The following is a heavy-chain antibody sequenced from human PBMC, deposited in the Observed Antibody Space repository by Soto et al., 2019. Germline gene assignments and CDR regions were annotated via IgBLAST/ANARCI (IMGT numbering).Heavy chain of an antibody. CDR3: ARGLGSSGYSEMGY. V-gene: IGHV1-18*01. D-gene: IGHD3-22*01. Sequence: QIRLVQSGAEVKKPGASVRVSCTASGYTFATYGINWVRQAPGQGLDWVGWISTYNGDTNFGQNFQDRVTMTTDTSTSTAYMELRSLRSDDTAVYYCARGLGSSGYSEMGYWGQGTLVTASS. J-gene: IGHJ4*02. CDR2: ISTYNGDT. CDR1: GYTFATYG.